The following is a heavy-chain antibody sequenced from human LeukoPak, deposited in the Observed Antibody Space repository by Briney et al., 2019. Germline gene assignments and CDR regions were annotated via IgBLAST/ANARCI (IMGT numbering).Heavy chain of an antibody. Sequence: SETLSLTCTVSGYSISSGHYWAWIRQSPEKGLECIATMFHSGSTYYNPSLKSRVTTSVDTSKNQFSLKLSSVTAADTAVYYCARADSSAGTVWFDPWGQGTLVTVSS. CDR1: GYSISSGHY. V-gene: IGHV4-38-2*02. D-gene: IGHD6-19*01. CDR2: MFHSGST. J-gene: IGHJ5*02. CDR3: ARADSSAGTVWFDP.